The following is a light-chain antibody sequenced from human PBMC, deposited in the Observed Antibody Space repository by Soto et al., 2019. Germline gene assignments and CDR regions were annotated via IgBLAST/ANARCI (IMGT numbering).Light chain of an antibody. CDR2: TAS. CDR3: QQYNNWPGT. V-gene: IGKV3-15*01. Sequence: LLVAQSPATLSVSPGERVTLSCRASQSVSNNLAWYQQKPGQAPRLLIYTASTRATGIPARFSGSGSGTEFTLTISSLQSEDFAVYYCQQYNNWPGTFGQGTKVDIK. CDR1: QSVSNN. J-gene: IGKJ1*01.